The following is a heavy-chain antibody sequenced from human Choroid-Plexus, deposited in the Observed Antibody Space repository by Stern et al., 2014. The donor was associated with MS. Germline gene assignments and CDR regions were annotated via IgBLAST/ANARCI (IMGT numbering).Heavy chain of an antibody. CDR1: GFTFGSCA. V-gene: IGHV3-30*18. Sequence: VQLLQSGGGVVQPGRPLRLSCVASGFTFGSCAMHWVRQAPGQGLEWGAGVSYDGSNKYYADSVKGRFTISRDNSQNTLYMQMSSLRPEDTAVYYCAKDRQYLTYFFDHWGQGSLVTVSS. J-gene: IGHJ5*02. D-gene: IGHD2/OR15-2a*01. CDR3: AKDRQYLTYFFDH. CDR2: VSYDGSNK.